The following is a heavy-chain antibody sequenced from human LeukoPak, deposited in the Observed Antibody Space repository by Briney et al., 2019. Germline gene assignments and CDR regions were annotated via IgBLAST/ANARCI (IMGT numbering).Heavy chain of an antibody. J-gene: IGHJ4*02. Sequence: GGSLGLSCAASGFTFSSYEMTWVRQAPGKGLEWVSYISSSGSTIYYADSVKGRFTISRDNAKNSLYLQMNSLRAEDTAVYYCARQRGDILTGYYMPRGFDYWGQGTLVTVSS. CDR3: ARQRGDILTGYYMPRGFDY. CDR2: ISSSGSTI. V-gene: IGHV3-48*03. CDR1: GFTFSSYE. D-gene: IGHD3-9*01.